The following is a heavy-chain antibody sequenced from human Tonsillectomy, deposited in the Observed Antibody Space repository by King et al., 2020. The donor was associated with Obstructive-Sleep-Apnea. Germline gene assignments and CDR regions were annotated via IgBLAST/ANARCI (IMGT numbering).Heavy chain of an antibody. CDR3: ARLDAAAGALDY. V-gene: IGHV1-3*04. CDR1: GYTFTNYA. J-gene: IGHJ4*02. D-gene: IGHD6-13*01. CDR2: INTDNGNT. Sequence: QLVQSGAEVKKPGASVRVSCKASGYTFTNYAMHWVRQAPGQRLEWMGWINTDNGNTKYSQKFQGRVTITRDTSACTSYMELSSLSTEDTAVYYCARLDAAAGALDYWGQETLVTVSS.